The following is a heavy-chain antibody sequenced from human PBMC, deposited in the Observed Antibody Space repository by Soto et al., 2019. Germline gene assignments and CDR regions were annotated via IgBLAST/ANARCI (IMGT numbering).Heavy chain of an antibody. CDR2: INPSGGST. Sequence: SVKVSCKASGYTFTSYAMHWVRQAPGQGLEWMGIINPSGGSTNYAQKFQGRVTMTRDTSTSTVYMELSSLRSEDTAVYYCARVSSYTAINYDFEYWGQGTLVTVSS. J-gene: IGHJ4*02. V-gene: IGHV1-46*01. CDR3: ARVSSYTAINYDFEY. D-gene: IGHD5-18*01. CDR1: GYTFTSYA.